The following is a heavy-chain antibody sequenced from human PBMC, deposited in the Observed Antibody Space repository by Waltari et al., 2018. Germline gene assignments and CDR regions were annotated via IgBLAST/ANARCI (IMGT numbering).Heavy chain of an antibody. V-gene: IGHV4-59*01. Sequence: QVQLQESGPGLVKPSETLSLTCTVSGGSISSYYWSWIRQPPGQGLEWIGYIYYSGSTNYNPSLKSRVTISVDTSKNQFSLKLSSVTAADTAVYYCARTPRSNSPVLAAAGTDYYYGMDVWGQGTTVTVSS. CDR3: ARTPRSNSPVLAAAGTDYYYGMDV. D-gene: IGHD6-13*01. J-gene: IGHJ6*02. CDR1: GGSISSYY. CDR2: IYYSGST.